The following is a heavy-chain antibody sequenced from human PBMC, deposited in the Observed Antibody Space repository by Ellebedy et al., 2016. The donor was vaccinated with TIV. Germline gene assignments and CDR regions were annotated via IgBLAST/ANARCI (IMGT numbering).Heavy chain of an antibody. J-gene: IGHJ4*02. V-gene: IGHV1-18*01. CDR2: ISAYNGNT. Sequence: ASVKVSXKASRGTFSSYAISWVRQAPGQGLEWMGWISAYNGNTNYAQKLQGRVTMTTDTSTSTAYMELRSLRSDDTAVYYCAREPPGAAGTYFDYWGQGTLVTVSS. CDR3: AREPPGAAGTYFDY. D-gene: IGHD6-13*01. CDR1: RGTFSSYA.